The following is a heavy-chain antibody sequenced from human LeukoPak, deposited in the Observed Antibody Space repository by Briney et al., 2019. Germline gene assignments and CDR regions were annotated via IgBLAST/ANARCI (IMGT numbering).Heavy chain of an antibody. CDR3: ATPPDTASYAFDI. J-gene: IGHJ3*02. CDR1: GYTLTELS. CDR2: FDPEDGET. D-gene: IGHD5-18*01. Sequence: ASVKGSCKVSGYTLTELSMHWVRQAPGKGLEWMGGFDPEDGETIYAQKFQGRVTMTEDTSTDTAYMELSSLRSEDTAVYYCATPPDTASYAFDIWGQGTMVTVSS. V-gene: IGHV1-24*01.